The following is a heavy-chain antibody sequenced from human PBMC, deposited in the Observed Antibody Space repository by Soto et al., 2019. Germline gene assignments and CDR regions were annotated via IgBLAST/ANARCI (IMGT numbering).Heavy chain of an antibody. Sequence: SETLSLTCTVSGGSISSSSYYWGWIRQPPGKGLEWIGSIYYSGSTYYNPSLKSRVTISVDTSKNQFSLKLSSVTAADTAVYYCARSSGYFNGMDVWGQGTTVTVSS. CDR2: IYYSGST. J-gene: IGHJ6*02. V-gene: IGHV4-39*01. D-gene: IGHD3-22*01. CDR3: ARSSGYFNGMDV. CDR1: GGSISSSSYY.